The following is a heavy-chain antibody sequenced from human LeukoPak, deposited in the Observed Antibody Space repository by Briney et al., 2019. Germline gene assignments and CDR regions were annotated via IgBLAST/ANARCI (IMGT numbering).Heavy chain of an antibody. CDR2: IYPGDSDT. D-gene: IGHD5-18*01. Sequence: GESLKISCKGSGNSFSNYWIGWVRQMPGKGLEWMGIIYPGDSDTRYSPSFQGHVTIPADKFTSTAYLQWTSLKASDTAMYYCARHKRSTAMEYWGQGTLVTVSS. V-gene: IGHV5-51*01. CDR1: GNSFSNYW. J-gene: IGHJ4*02. CDR3: ARHKRSTAMEY.